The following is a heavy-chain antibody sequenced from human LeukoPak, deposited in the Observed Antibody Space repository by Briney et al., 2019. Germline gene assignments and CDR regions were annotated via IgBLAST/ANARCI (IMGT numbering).Heavy chain of an antibody. D-gene: IGHD1-14*01. V-gene: IGHV4-59*01. Sequence: SETLSLTCTVSGDSIRTSFWSWIRQPPGKGLEWIVYVHYSESANYNPSLKSRVTISLDTPKNQFSLKLSSVTAADTAIYFCARDRRRDLFHAFDIWGRGTTVTVSP. CDR3: ARDRRRDLFHAFDI. J-gene: IGHJ3*02. CDR2: VHYSESA. CDR1: GDSIRTSF.